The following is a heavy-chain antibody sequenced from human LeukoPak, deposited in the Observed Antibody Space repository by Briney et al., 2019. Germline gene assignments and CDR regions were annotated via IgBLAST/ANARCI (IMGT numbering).Heavy chain of an antibody. CDR2: IYYSGST. CDR3: ARGADTAMVTGAHYFDY. J-gene: IGHJ4*02. D-gene: IGHD5-18*01. V-gene: IGHV4-31*03. CDR1: GGSISSGGYY. Sequence: SETLSLTCTVSGGSISSGGYYWSWIRQHPGKGLEWIGYIYYSGSTYYNPSLKSRVTISVDTSKNQFSLKLSSVTAADTAVYYCARGADTAMVTGAHYFDYWGQGTLVTVSS.